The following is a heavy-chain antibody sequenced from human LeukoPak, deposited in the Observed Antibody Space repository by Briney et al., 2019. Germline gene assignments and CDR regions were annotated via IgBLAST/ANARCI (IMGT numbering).Heavy chain of an antibody. D-gene: IGHD1-1*01. CDR1: GGSISSYY. CDR2: NNYNGIT. V-gene: IGHV4-59*08. CDR3: ARQGNWNLDY. Sequence: SETVSLTCTVSGGSISSYYWSWIRQPPGKGLEWIGYNNYNGITNYNPSLKSRVTISVDTSKNQFSLKLTSVTAADTAIYYCARQGNWNLDYWGQGTLVTVSS. J-gene: IGHJ4*02.